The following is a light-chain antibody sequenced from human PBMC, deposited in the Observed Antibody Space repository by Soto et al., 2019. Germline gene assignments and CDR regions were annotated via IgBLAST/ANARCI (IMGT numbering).Light chain of an antibody. Sequence: QAVVTQPPSASGTPGQRVTISCSGSGSNIGTDTVSWYQQLPGTAPKLLIFANNQRPSGVPDRFSGSKSGTSASLAISGLQSEDEADYHCAAWDDSLSAWVFGGGTKVTVL. CDR2: ANN. CDR1: GSNIGTDT. V-gene: IGLV1-44*01. J-gene: IGLJ3*02. CDR3: AAWDDSLSAWV.